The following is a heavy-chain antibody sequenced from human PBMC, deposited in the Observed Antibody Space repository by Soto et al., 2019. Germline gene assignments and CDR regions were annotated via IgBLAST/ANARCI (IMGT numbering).Heavy chain of an antibody. D-gene: IGHD6-13*01. V-gene: IGHV5-51*01. CDR3: ARTAAAGKYYYGMDV. Sequence: VESLKISCKGSGGFCINYWIGWVRQITGKGLEWMGLIYPGDSDTRYSPSFQGQVTISADKSISTAYLQWSSLKASDTAMYYCARTAAAGKYYYGMDVWGQGTTVTVSS. CDR1: GGFCINYW. CDR2: IYPGDSDT. J-gene: IGHJ6*02.